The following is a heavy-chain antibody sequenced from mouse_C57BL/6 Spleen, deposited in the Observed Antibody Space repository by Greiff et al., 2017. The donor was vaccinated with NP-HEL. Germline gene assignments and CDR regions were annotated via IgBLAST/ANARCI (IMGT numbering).Heavy chain of an antibody. Sequence: EVKVVESGGDLVKPGGSLKLSCAASGFTFSSYGMSWVRQTPDKRLEWVATISSGGSYTDYPDSVKGRFTISRDNAKNTLYLQMSSLKSEDTAMYYCARKGLRFFDYWGQGTTLTVSS. D-gene: IGHD2-4*01. CDR2: ISSGGSYT. V-gene: IGHV5-6*01. CDR3: ARKGLRFFDY. J-gene: IGHJ2*01. CDR1: GFTFSSYG.